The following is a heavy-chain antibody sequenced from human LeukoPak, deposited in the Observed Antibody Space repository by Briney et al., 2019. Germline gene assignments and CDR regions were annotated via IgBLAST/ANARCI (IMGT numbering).Heavy chain of an antibody. CDR1: GYTFTGYY. V-gene: IGHV1-2*02. J-gene: IGHJ3*02. CDR3: ARERGATYYYGSGSYISSAFDI. CDR2: INPNSGGT. Sequence: AAVKVSCKASGYTFTGYYMHWVRQAPGQGLEWMGWINPNSGGTNYAQKFQGRVTMTRDTSISTAYMELSRLRSDDTAVYYCARERGATYYYGSGSYISSAFDIWGQGTMVTVSS. D-gene: IGHD3-10*01.